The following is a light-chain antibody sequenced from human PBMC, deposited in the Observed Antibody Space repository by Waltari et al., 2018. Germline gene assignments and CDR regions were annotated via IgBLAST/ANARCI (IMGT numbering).Light chain of an antibody. CDR2: DVS. V-gene: IGLV2-14*03. CDR1: SNAIGGHND. Sequence: QSALTQPPSVSGSPGQSITISCTATSNAIGGHNDVSWSQQHPGKVPKLMIYDVSNRPSGVSDRFSGSKSGNTASLTISGLQAEDEANYYCSAYRKGNTYVFGAGTEVTVL. J-gene: IGLJ1*01. CDR3: SAYRKGNTYV.